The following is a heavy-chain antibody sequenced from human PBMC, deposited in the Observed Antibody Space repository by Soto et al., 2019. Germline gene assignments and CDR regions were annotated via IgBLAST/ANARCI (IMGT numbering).Heavy chain of an antibody. CDR3: ALRDGHNYCIDAFDI. D-gene: IGHD5-12*01. Sequence: QVQLVQSGAEVKKPGSSVKVSCKASGGTFSSNAVSWVRQAPGQGLEWMGGIIPIFGTSKYAQKFQGRVTITADDSPSTDYRELSSLRSEDTAVDYCALRDGHNYCIDAFDIWGQGTMVTVAS. CDR2: IIPIFGTS. CDR1: GGTFSSNA. V-gene: IGHV1-69*01. J-gene: IGHJ3*02.